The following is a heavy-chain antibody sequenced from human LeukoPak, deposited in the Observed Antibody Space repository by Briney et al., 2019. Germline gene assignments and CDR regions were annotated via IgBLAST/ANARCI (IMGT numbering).Heavy chain of an antibody. D-gene: IGHD6-19*01. Sequence: GRSLRLSCAASGFTFSSYGMHGVRPAPGKGLEWVAVISYDGGKKYYAGSVKGRFTISRDNSKNTLYLQMNSLRPEDTAVFYFGEPPGYSSGWPSDAFDIWGQGTMVTVSS. CDR3: GEPPGYSSGWPSDAFDI. CDR1: GFTFSSYG. CDR2: ISYDGGKK. J-gene: IGHJ3*02. V-gene: IGHV3-30*03.